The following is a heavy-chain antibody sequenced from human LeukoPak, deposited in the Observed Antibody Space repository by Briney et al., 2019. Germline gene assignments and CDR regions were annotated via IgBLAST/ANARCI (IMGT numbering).Heavy chain of an antibody. CDR2: ISGSGGST. Sequence: SGGSLRLSCAASGFTFSSYAMSWVRQAPGKGLEWVSAISGSGGSTYYADSVKGRFTISRDNSKNTLYLQMNSLRAEDTAVYYCASYRGYSYGLDYWGQGTLVTVSS. D-gene: IGHD5-18*01. CDR3: ASYRGYSYGLDY. J-gene: IGHJ4*02. CDR1: GFTFSSYA. V-gene: IGHV3-23*01.